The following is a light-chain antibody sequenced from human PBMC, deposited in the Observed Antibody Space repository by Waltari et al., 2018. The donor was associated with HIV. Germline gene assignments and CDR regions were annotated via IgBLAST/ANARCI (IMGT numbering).Light chain of an antibody. CDR3: SSYTSSSTYV. J-gene: IGLJ1*01. CDR2: DVN. CDR1: SSDVGAYDY. V-gene: IGLV2-14*03. Sequence: QSALTQPASVSGSPGQSITISCTGTSSDVGAYDYVSWYQQHPGKAPKLMIYDVNNRPSGACHRFSGSKSATTASLTISGLQAEDEADYYCSSYTSSSTYVFGTGTKVTVL.